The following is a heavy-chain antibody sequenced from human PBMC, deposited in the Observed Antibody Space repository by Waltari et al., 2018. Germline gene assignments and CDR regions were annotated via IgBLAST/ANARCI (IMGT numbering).Heavy chain of an antibody. V-gene: IGHV3-49*03. D-gene: IGHD3-16*01. CDR1: GFTFGAHA. CDR3: SRVSASGDGMDV. CDR2: IRSKIYGGTA. Sequence: EVQLVESGGGLVQPGRSLRLSCTTSGFTFGAHALSWFRQAPGKGLEWVGFIRSKIYGGTADYAASVEGRFTVSRDDSKSIAYLQMDSLKTEDTAVYYCSRVSASGDGMDVWGQGTTVTVSS. J-gene: IGHJ6*02.